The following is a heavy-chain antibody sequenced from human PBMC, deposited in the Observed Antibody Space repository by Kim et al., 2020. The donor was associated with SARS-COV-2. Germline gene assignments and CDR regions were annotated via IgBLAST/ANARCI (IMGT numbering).Heavy chain of an antibody. CDR3: VKPAGRCSTTSCSASFDY. CDR1: GFTFRTYN. Sequence: GGSLRLSCEASGFTFRTYNMNWVRQAPGKGLEWVSFISTSSRYIYYADSVKGRFTVSRDNAKNSVYLQMNSLGDEDTAVYYCVKPAGRCSTTSCSASFDYWGQGPVVTVS. D-gene: IGHD2-2*01. V-gene: IGHV3-21*01. J-gene: IGHJ4*02. CDR2: ISTSSRYI.